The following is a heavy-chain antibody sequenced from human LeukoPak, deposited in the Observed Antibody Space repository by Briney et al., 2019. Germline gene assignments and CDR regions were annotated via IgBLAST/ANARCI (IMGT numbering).Heavy chain of an antibody. CDR2: IYYSGYT. V-gene: IGHV4-59*12. D-gene: IGHD3/OR15-3a*01. J-gene: IGHJ3*02. CDR1: GGSISSYY. CDR3: ARGGLISLANTPLGAFDI. Sequence: SETLSLTCTVSGGSISSYYWSWIRQPPGKGLKWIGNIYYSGYTTYSPSLRSRVTISVDTSKNQFSLQLNSVTPEDTAVYYCARGGLISLANTPLGAFDIWGQGTMVSVSS.